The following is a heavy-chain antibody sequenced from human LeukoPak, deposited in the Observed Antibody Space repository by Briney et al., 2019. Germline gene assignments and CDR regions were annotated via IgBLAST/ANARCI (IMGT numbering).Heavy chain of an antibody. CDR2: IIPILGIA. Sequence: SVKVSCKASGGTFSSYAISWVRQAPGQGLEWMGRIIPILGIANYAQKFQGRVTITADKSTSTAYMELSSLRSEDTAVYYCARLTSSSSGMTPNWGQGTLVTVSS. CDR1: GGTFSSYA. V-gene: IGHV1-69*04. D-gene: IGHD6-6*01. J-gene: IGHJ4*02. CDR3: ARLTSSSSGMTPN.